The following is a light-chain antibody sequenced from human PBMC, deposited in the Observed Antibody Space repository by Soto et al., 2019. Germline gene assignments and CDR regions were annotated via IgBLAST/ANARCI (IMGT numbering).Light chain of an antibody. J-gene: IGLJ1*01. V-gene: IGLV2-18*02. Sequence: QSALTQPPSVSGSPGQAVTIPCTGTSSDVGNYNRVSWYHQAPGTAPKLRIYEVSNRPSGVPDRFSGSKSGNTASLSISGLQAEDEGDYYCASYTTSTARFVFGTGTKLTVL. CDR3: ASYTTSTARFV. CDR2: EVS. CDR1: SSDVGNYNR.